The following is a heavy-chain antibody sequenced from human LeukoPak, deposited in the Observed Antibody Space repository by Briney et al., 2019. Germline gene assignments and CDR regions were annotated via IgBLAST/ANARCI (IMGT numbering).Heavy chain of an antibody. V-gene: IGHV1-2*06. CDR2: INPNSGGT. D-gene: IGHD2-15*01. CDR3: ARERAVQGYCSGGSCYINDY. Sequence: ASVTVSCKASGYTFTGYYMHWVRQAPGQGLEWMGRINPNSGGTNYAQKFQGRVTMTRDTSISTAYMELSRLRSDDTAVYYCARERAVQGYCSGGSCYINDYWGQGTLVTVSS. CDR1: GYTFTGYY. J-gene: IGHJ4*02.